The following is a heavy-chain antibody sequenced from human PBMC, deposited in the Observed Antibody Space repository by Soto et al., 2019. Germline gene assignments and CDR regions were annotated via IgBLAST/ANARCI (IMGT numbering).Heavy chain of an antibody. D-gene: IGHD6-13*01. V-gene: IGHV3-9*01. CDR3: AKAEGIAAAGYYGMDV. CDR2: ISWNSGSI. J-gene: IGHJ6*02. Sequence: GGSLRLSCAASGFTFDDYAMHWVRQAPGKGLEWVSGISWNSGSIGYADSVKGRFTISRDNAKNSLYLQMNSLRAEDTALYYCAKAEGIAAAGYYGMDVWGQGTTVTVS. CDR1: GFTFDDYA.